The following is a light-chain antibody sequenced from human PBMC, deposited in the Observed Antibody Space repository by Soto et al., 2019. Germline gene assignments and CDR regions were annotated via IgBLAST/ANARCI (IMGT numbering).Light chain of an antibody. V-gene: IGLV3-21*01. J-gene: IGLJ2*01. CDR2: YDS. Sequence: SYELTQPPSVSVAPGETARISCGGNNVGSRSLHWYQQKPGQAPFLVIYYDSDRPSGIPERFSGSNSGNTATLIISRVEAGDEADYYCQVWEATGDQVVFGGGTKVTVL. CDR1: NVGSRS. CDR3: QVWEATGDQVV.